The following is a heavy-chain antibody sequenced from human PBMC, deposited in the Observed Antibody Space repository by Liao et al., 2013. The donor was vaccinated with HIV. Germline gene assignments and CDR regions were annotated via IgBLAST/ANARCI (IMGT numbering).Heavy chain of an antibody. Sequence: QVQLQQWGAGLVKPSETLSLTCTVSGGSISSYYWSWIRQPAGKGLEWIGRIYTSGSTNYNPSLKSRVTMSVDTSKNQFSLKLSSVTAADTAVYYCAISYYYDSSGYPLDYWGQGTLVTVSS. CDR1: GGSISSYY. CDR2: IYTSGST. D-gene: IGHD3-22*01. J-gene: IGHJ4*02. V-gene: IGHV4-59*10. CDR3: AISYYYDSSGYPLDY.